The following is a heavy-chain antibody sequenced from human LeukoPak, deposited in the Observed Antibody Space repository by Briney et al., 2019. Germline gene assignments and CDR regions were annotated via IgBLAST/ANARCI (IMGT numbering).Heavy chain of an antibody. CDR1: GFTFSSYG. CDR2: ISYDGSNK. D-gene: IGHD3-16*01. Sequence: GRSLRLSCAASGFTFSSYGMHWVRQAPGKGLEWVAVISYDGSNKYYADSVKGRFTISRDNSKNTLYLQMNSLRAEDTAVYYCAREKDNWGIDAFDFWGQGTMVTVSS. CDR3: AREKDNWGIDAFDF. V-gene: IGHV3-30*03. J-gene: IGHJ3*01.